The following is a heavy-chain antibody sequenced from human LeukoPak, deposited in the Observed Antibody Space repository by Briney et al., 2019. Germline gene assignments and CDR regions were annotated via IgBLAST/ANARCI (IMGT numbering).Heavy chain of an antibody. Sequence: GGSLRLSCAASGFSISSYALHWVRQAPGKGLQYVSGISNGGSIDYANSVKGRFTISRDNSKNTLYLQMGSLRPEDMAVYYCARDFSYGSGFDYWGQGVLVTVSS. CDR1: GFSISSYA. CDR3: ARDFSYGSGFDY. V-gene: IGHV3-64*01. J-gene: IGHJ4*02. CDR2: ISNGGSI. D-gene: IGHD5-18*01.